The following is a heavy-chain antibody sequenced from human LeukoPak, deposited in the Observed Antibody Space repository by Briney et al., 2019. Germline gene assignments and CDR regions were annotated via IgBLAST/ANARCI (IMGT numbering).Heavy chain of an antibody. J-gene: IGHJ6*03. V-gene: IGHV4-61*02. CDR3: ARSSTSWNTYYYYYYVDV. CDR2: IYTSGST. D-gene: IGHD2-2*01. CDR1: GGSIGSGSYY. Sequence: SETLSLTCTVSGGSIGSGSYYWSWIRQPAGKGLEWIGRIYTSGSTNYNPSLKSRVTISVDTSKNQFSLKLSSVTAADTAVYYCARSSTSWNTYYYYYYVDVWGKGTTVTVSS.